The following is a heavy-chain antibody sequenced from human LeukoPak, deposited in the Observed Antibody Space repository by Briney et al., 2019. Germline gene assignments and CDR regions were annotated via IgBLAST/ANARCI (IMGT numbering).Heavy chain of an antibody. V-gene: IGHV3-53*01. CDR2: LHSGGHT. J-gene: IGHJ2*01. CDR3: VRGLSGVSSWYFDL. CDR1: GFTVSSNY. Sequence: SGGSLRLSCAASGFTVSSNYLSWVRQAPGKGLVWVSALHSGGHTFYADSVRGRLTISRDISKNTLYLQMNNLGAEDTALYYCVRGLSGVSSWYFDLWGRGTLISVSS. D-gene: IGHD7-27*01.